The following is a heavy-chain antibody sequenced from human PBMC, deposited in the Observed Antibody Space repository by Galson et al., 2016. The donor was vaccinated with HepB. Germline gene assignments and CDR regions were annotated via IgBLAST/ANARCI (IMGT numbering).Heavy chain of an antibody. CDR3: AKSLSGTGWYLDS. CDR1: GFTFSSYG. D-gene: IGHD6-19*01. Sequence: SLRLSCAASGFTFSSYGMSWVRQAPRKGLEWVSGISGSGGNTYYADSVKGRFTISRDNSKNTVYLQMNSLRAEDTAVYYCAKSLSGTGWYLDSWGQGTLVTVSS. J-gene: IGHJ4*02. V-gene: IGHV3-23*01. CDR2: ISGSGGNT.